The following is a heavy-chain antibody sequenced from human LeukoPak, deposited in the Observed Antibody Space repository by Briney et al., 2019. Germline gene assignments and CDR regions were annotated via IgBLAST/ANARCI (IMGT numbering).Heavy chain of an antibody. Sequence: SETLSLTCTVSGGSISSYYWSWIRQSPGKGLEWIGYIYYSGSTNYNPSLKSRVTISVDTSKNQFSLKLSSVTAADTAVYYCAGAAVAAYYFDYWGQGTLVTVSS. CDR1: GGSISSYY. J-gene: IGHJ4*02. V-gene: IGHV4-59*08. D-gene: IGHD6-19*01. CDR3: AGAAVAAYYFDY. CDR2: IYYSGST.